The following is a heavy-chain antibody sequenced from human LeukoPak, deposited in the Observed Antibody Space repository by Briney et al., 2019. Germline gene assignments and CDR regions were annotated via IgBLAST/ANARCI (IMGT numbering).Heavy chain of an antibody. D-gene: IGHD1-26*01. CDR2: IKTDGSQI. CDR1: GFTFSSYW. CDR3: ARDPYSGNYGNYYYYYMDV. J-gene: IGHJ6*03. Sequence: GGSLRLSCVASGFTFSSYWMTWVRQAPGKGLEWVANIKTDGSQIYYVDSVRGRFTISRDNAKNSLYLQMNSLGPEDTAVYYCARDPYSGNYGNYYYYYMDVWGKGTTVTISS. V-gene: IGHV3-7*01.